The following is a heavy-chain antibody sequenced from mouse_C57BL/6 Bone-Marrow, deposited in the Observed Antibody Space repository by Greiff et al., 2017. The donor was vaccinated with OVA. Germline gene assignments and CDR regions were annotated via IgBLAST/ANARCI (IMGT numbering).Heavy chain of an antibody. CDR1: GYAFSSSW. CDR3: ARSGDYWYFDV. V-gene: IGHV1-82*01. CDR2: IYPGDGDT. Sequence: QVQLQQSGPELVKPGASVKISCKASGYAFSSSWMNWVKQRPGKGLEWIGRIYPGDGDTNYNGKFKGKATLTADKSSSTAYMQLSSLTSEDSAVYVCARSGDYWYFDVWGTGTTVTVSS. D-gene: IGHD1-3*01. J-gene: IGHJ1*03.